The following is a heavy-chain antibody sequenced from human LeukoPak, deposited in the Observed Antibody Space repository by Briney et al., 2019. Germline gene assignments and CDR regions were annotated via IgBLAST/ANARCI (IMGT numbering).Heavy chain of an antibody. Sequence: PGGSLRLSCAASGFTFSSYAMHWVRQAPGKGLEWVAVISYDGSNKYYAGSVKGRFTISRDNSKNTLYLQMNSLRAEDTAVYYCAKAPRSSGPLDYWGQGTLVTVSS. CDR2: ISYDGSNK. D-gene: IGHD3-22*01. CDR1: GFTFSSYA. CDR3: AKAPRSSGPLDY. J-gene: IGHJ4*02. V-gene: IGHV3-30*04.